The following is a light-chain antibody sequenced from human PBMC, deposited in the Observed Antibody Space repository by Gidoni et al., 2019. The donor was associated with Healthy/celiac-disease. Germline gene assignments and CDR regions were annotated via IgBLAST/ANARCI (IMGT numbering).Light chain of an antibody. CDR1: SSDVGGYIY. Sequence: QSARTQPRQGSGPPGRSVTISCTGTSSDVGGYIYVSWYQQHPGKAPKLMIYDVSKRPSGVPDRFSGSKSGNTASLTISGLQAEDEADYYCCSYAGSYTYVVFGGGTKLTVL. J-gene: IGLJ2*01. CDR3: CSYAGSYTYVV. V-gene: IGLV2-11*01. CDR2: DVS.